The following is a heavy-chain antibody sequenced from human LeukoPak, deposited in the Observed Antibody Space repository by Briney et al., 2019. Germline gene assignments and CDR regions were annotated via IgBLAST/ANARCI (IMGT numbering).Heavy chain of an antibody. Sequence: ASETLSLTCTVSGGSISSSSYYWGWIRQPPGKGLEWIGSIYYSGSTYYNPSLKSRVTISVDTSKNQFSLKLSSVTAADTAVYYCARVLYYYDSSGYHWEFDYWGQGTLVTVSS. CDR2: IYYSGST. D-gene: IGHD3-22*01. CDR3: ARVLYYYDSSGYHWEFDY. J-gene: IGHJ4*02. CDR1: GGSISSSSYY. V-gene: IGHV4-39*07.